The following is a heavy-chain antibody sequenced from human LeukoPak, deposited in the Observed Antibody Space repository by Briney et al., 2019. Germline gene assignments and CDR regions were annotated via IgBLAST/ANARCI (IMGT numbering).Heavy chain of an antibody. V-gene: IGHV1-8*01. CDR1: GYTFTSYD. J-gene: IGHJ6*02. Sequence: RPSVKVSCKASGYTFTSYDINWVRQATGQGLEWMGWMNTNSDNTGYAQQFQGRATMTWNPSISTAYKGLSSPRSEDTAVYYWAMGGSLEWLPDYYYYYGMDVWGQGTTVTVSS. CDR3: AMGGSLEWLPDYYYYYGMDV. D-gene: IGHD3-3*01. CDR2: MNTNSDNT.